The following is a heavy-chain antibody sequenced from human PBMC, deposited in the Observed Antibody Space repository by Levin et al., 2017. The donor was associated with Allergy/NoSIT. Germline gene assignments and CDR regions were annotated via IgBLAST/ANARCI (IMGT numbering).Heavy chain of an antibody. CDR1: GFTFTGYY. D-gene: IGHD2-2*01. V-gene: IGHV1-2*02. Sequence: ASVKVSCKASGFTFTGYYMHWVRQAPGQGLEWMGWINPNSGGTNYAQNFQGRVTMTRDTSISTAYMEVRRLRSDDTAVYYCARVPYCTSASCYVLGFDVWGQGTMVTVSS. J-gene: IGHJ3*01. CDR2: INPNSGGT. CDR3: ARVPYCTSASCYVLGFDV.